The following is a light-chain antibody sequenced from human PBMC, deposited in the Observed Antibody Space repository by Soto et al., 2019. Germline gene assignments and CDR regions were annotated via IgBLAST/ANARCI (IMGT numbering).Light chain of an antibody. CDR2: GAS. V-gene: IGKV3-11*01. CDR1: ENVRTF. CDR3: QQHSHWPPWT. Sequence: EVDLTQSPATLSLSPGERATLSCRASENVRTFVDWYQQKPGQAPRLLIHGASNRATGIPARFSGSGSGTDFALTISNLEPEDFAVYYCQQHSHWPPWTFGQGTRVEI. J-gene: IGKJ1*01.